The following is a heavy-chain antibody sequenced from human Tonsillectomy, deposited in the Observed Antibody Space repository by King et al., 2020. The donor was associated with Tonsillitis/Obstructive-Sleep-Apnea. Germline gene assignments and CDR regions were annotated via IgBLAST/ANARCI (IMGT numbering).Heavy chain of an antibody. D-gene: IGHD3-3*01. V-gene: IGHV4-59*08. CDR3: ARRNYDFWSGYYWFDP. CDR1: GGSISSYY. CDR2: IYYSGST. Sequence: QLQESGPGLVKPSETLSLTCTVSGGSISSYYWSWIRQPPGKGLEWSGYIYYSGSTNYNPSLKSRVTISVDTSKNQFSLKLSSVTAADTAVYYCARRNYDFWSGYYWFDPWGQGTLVTVSS. J-gene: IGHJ5*02.